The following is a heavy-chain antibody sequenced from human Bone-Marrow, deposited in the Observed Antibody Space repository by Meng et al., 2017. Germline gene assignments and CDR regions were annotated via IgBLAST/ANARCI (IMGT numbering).Heavy chain of an antibody. J-gene: IGHJ4*02. CDR2: IYHSGST. D-gene: IGHD3-22*01. Sequence: GPLQESGPGLVKPSGTLSLTWAVSGGSISSSNWWSWVRQPPGKGLEWIGEIYHSGSTNYNPSLKSRVTISVDKSKNQFSLKLSSVTAADTAVYYCARDSRTYYYDSSGYTFDYWGQGTLVTVSS. CDR3: ARDSRTYYYDSSGYTFDY. CDR1: GGSISSSNW. V-gene: IGHV4-4*02.